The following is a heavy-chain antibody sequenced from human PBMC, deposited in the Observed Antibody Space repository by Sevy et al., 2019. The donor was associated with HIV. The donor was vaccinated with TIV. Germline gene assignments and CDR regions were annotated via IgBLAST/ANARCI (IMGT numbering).Heavy chain of an antibody. J-gene: IGHJ5*02. V-gene: IGHV3-30*14. D-gene: IGHD6-13*01. CDR2: ISYDGSNK. Sequence: GESLRLSCAASGFTFNSYSMYWVRQTPGKGLEWVAVISYDGSNKYYAESVKGRFTVSRDNSKNTLYLEMNSLGVEDTALYYCARDAAEGTYGDSWFSNWLDPWGQVTLVTVSS. CDR1: GFTFNSYS. CDR3: ARDAAEGTYGDSWFSNWLDP.